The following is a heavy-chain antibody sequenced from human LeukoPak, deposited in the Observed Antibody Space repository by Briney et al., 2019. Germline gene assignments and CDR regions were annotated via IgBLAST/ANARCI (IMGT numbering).Heavy chain of an antibody. D-gene: IGHD1-26*01. V-gene: IGHV4-39*07. CDR2: INHSGST. J-gene: IGHJ4*02. CDR1: GGSISSSSYY. CDR3: ARRLMGGSHQTGHFDY. Sequence: SETLSLTCTVSGGSISSSSYYWGWIRQPPGKGLEWIGEINHSGSTNYNPSLKSRVTISVDTSKNQFSLKLSSVTAADTSVYYCARRLMGGSHQTGHFDYWGQGTLVTVSS.